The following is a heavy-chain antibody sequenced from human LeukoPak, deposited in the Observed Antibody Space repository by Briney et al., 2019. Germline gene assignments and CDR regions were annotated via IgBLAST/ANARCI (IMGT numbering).Heavy chain of an antibody. CDR3: ARDSGWYSGPYYFDY. CDR1: GFTFSSYG. D-gene: IGHD6-19*01. J-gene: IGHJ4*02. Sequence: GGSLRLSCAASGFTFSSYGMHWVRQAPGKGLGWVAVIWYDGSNKYYADSVKGRFTISRDNSKNTLYLQMNSLRAEDTAVYYCARDSGWYSGPYYFDYWGQGTLVTVSS. CDR2: IWYDGSNK. V-gene: IGHV3-33*01.